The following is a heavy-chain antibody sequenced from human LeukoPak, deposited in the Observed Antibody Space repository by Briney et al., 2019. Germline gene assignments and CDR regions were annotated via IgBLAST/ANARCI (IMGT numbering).Heavy chain of an antibody. D-gene: IGHD5-12*01. Sequence: GGSLRLSCAASGFTFSSYAMSWVRQAPGKGLEWVSAISGSGGSTYYADSVKGRFTISRDNSKNTLYLQMNRLRAEDTAVYYCATDTWGYSGYDYYYYGMDVWGQGTTVTVSS. CDR1: GFTFSSYA. J-gene: IGHJ6*02. V-gene: IGHV3-23*01. CDR3: ATDTWGYSGYDYYYYGMDV. CDR2: ISGSGGST.